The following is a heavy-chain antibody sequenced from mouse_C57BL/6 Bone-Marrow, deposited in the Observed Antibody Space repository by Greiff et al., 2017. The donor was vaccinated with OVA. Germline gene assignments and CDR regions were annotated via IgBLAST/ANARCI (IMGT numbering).Heavy chain of an antibody. D-gene: IGHD2-4*01. CDR1: GFTFSNYW. Sequence: EVHLVESGGGLVQPGGSMKLSCVASGFTFSNYWMNWVRQSPEKGLEWVAQIRLKSDNYATHYAESVKGRFTISRDDSKSSVYLQMNNLRAEDTGIYYCTYYDYDGFAYWGQGTLVTVSA. CDR2: IRLKSDNYAT. CDR3: TYYDYDGFAY. J-gene: IGHJ3*01. V-gene: IGHV6-3*01.